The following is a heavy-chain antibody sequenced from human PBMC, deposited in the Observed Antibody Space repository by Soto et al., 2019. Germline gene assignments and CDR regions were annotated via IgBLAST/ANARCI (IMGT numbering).Heavy chain of an antibody. CDR2: INPSGGST. CDR3: ARDQEPSTLYYDYYYMDV. Sequence: QVQLVQSGAEVKKPGASVTVSCKASGYTFTSYYIHWVRQAPGQGLEWMGIINPSGGSTSYAQKFQGGVTMTRDTSTSTVYMEVSGLRSADTAVYYCARDQEPSTLYYDYYYMDVWGKGTTVTVSS. V-gene: IGHV1-46*03. J-gene: IGHJ6*03. CDR1: GYTFTSYY.